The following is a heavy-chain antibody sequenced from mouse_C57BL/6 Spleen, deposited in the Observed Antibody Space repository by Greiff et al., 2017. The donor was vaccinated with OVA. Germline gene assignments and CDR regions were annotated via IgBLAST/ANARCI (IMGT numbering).Heavy chain of an antibody. CDR3: ARWNYGSSYFDY. J-gene: IGHJ2*01. D-gene: IGHD1-1*01. V-gene: IGHV1-82*01. Sequence: VKLVESGPELVKPGASVKISCKASGYAFSSSWMNWVKQRPGKGLEWIGRIYPGDGDTNYNGKFKGKATLTADKSSSTAYMQLSSLTSEDSAVYFCARWNYGSSYFDYWGQGTTLTVSS. CDR2: IYPGDGDT. CDR1: GYAFSSSW.